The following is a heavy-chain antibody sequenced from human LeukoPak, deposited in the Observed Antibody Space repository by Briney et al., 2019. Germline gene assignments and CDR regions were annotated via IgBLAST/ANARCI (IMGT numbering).Heavy chain of an antibody. Sequence: PGGSLRLSCAASGFTFRSYWMHWVRQAPGEGLVWVSHIDTDGSTATYADSVRGRFTISRDTAKNTLYLQMTSLSAEDTAVYYCARNLYDSGGYYLVLDYWGQGTLVTVSS. CDR2: IDTDGSTA. CDR1: GFTFRSYW. J-gene: IGHJ4*02. D-gene: IGHD3-22*01. CDR3: ARNLYDSGGYYLVLDY. V-gene: IGHV3-74*01.